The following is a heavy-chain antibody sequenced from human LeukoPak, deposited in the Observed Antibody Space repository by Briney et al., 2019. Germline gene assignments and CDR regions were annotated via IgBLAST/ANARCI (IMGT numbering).Heavy chain of an antibody. Sequence: GGSLRLSCVASGFTFSSYAMTWVRQAPGKGLEWVSAVSSGGGSTYYADSVKGRFTISRDNSKNTLFLQMNSLRADDTAIYYCARGYSNSDYWGQGTLVTVSS. CDR3: ARGYSNSDY. D-gene: IGHD2-15*01. CDR2: VSSGGGST. V-gene: IGHV3-23*01. CDR1: GFTFSSYA. J-gene: IGHJ4*02.